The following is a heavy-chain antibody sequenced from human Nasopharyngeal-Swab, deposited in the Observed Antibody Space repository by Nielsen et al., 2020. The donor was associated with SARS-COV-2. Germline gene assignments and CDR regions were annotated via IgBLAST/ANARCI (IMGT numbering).Heavy chain of an antibody. V-gene: IGHV3-23*01. D-gene: IGHD3-3*01. CDR1: GFTFSSYE. J-gene: IGHJ4*02. CDR3: AKDPRGTIFGPTGY. Sequence: GESLKISCAASGFTFSSYEMNWVRQAPGKGLEWVSAISGSGGSTYYADSVKGRFTISRDNSKNTLYLQMNSLRAEDTAVYYCAKDPRGTIFGPTGYWGQGTLVTVSS. CDR2: ISGSGGST.